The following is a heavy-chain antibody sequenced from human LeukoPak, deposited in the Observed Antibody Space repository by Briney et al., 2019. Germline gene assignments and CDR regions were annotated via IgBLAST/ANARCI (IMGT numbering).Heavy chain of an antibody. J-gene: IGHJ5*02. V-gene: IGHV4-34*01. CDR1: GFTFSSYA. D-gene: IGHD2-15*01. CDR3: ARGNREYCSGGSCYRSWWFDP. CDR2: INHSGST. Sequence: GSLRLSCAASGFTFSSYAMSWIRQPPGKGLEWIGEINHSGSTNYNPSLKSRVTISVDTSKNQFSLKLSSVTAADTAVYYCARGNREYCSGGSCYRSWWFDPWGQGTLVTVSS.